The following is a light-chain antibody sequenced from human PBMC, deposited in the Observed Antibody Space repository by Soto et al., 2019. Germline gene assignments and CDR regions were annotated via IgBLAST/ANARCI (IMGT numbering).Light chain of an antibody. V-gene: IGKV3-20*01. CDR3: QQYGSSPWT. Sequence: LVLTPSPGTLSLSPGERATLSFGASQSVSNNYLAWYQQKPGQAPRLLIYGASNRATGIPDRFSGSGSGTDFTLTISRLEPEDFALYYWQQYGSSPWTFGQGTKVDIK. CDR1: QSVSNNY. CDR2: GAS. J-gene: IGKJ1*01.